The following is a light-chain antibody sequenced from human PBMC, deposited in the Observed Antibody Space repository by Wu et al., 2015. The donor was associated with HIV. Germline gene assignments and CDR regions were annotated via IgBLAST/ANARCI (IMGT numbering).Light chain of an antibody. CDR3: QQYGSSPLT. CDR2: GAS. CDR1: LNVSNY. V-gene: IGKV3-20*01. J-gene: IGKJ4*01. Sequence: EIVLTQSPAALSLSPGTGVTLSCRASLNVSNYLAWYQQKLGQAPRLLIYGASSRATGIPDRFSGSGSGTDFTLTISRLEPGDFAVYSCQQYGSSPLTFGGGTKVEI.